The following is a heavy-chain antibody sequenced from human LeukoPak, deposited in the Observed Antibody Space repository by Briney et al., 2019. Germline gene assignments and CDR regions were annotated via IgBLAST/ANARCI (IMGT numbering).Heavy chain of an antibody. CDR3: AREAPISDSGNYYKSLGY. Sequence: SETLPLTCTVSGGSSSSNYWSWIRQPPGKGLEWIGYIYYSGSTNYNPSLKSRVTISVDTSKNQFSLKLRSVTAADTAVYYCAREAPISDSGNYYKSLGYWGQGTLVTVSS. CDR2: IYYSGST. V-gene: IGHV4-59*12. CDR1: GGSSSSNY. D-gene: IGHD3-10*01. J-gene: IGHJ4*02.